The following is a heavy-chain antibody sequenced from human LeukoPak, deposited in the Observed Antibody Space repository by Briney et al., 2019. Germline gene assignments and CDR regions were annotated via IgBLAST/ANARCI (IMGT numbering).Heavy chain of an antibody. J-gene: IGHJ4*02. V-gene: IGHV1-69*05. D-gene: IGHD5-24*01. Sequence: GGSVKVSCKASGGTFSSYAISWVRQAPGQGLEWMGRIIPIFGTANYAQKFQGRVTITTDESTSTAYMELSSLRSEDTAVYYCARWGKMATTEVHERWGRGTLVTVSS. CDR1: GGTFSSYA. CDR3: ARWGKMATTEVHER. CDR2: IIPIFGTA.